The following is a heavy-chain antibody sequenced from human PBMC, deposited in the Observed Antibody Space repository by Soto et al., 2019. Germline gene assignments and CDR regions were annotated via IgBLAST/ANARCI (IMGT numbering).Heavy chain of an antibody. CDR2: FNPTGGHA. D-gene: IGHD2-2*01. Sequence: QVQLVQSGAELKMPGASVKVSCKTSGYHFSRYYVHWVRQAPGKGLEWMGVFNPTGGHATYAQNFQGRVTMTSDTATATVYLEVTGLKSEDTAVYSCSRDRCSSTSCYPDHWGQGTLVTVSS. CDR1: GYHFSRYY. CDR3: SRDRCSSTSCYPDH. V-gene: IGHV1-46*03. J-gene: IGHJ4*02.